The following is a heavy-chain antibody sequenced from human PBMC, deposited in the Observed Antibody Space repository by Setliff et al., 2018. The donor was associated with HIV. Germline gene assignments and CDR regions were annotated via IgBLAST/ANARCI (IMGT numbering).Heavy chain of an antibody. CDR3: ARGHGDAFDI. V-gene: IGHV1-18*01. J-gene: IGHJ3*02. CDR2: ISAYNGNT. Sequence: ASVKVSCKASGYTFTSYGISWVRQAPGQGLEWMGWISAYNGNTNTAQKFQGRVTMTIDTSTSAAYMELRSLRSEDTAVYYCARGHGDAFDIWGQGTMVTVSS. CDR1: GYTFTSYG.